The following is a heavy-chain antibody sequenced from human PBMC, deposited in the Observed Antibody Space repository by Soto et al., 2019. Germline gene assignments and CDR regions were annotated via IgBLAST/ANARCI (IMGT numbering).Heavy chain of an antibody. D-gene: IGHD4-17*01. CDR1: GFTFSDST. CDR2: IRSKTDNYAT. CDR3: TRHFDGDVRIDD. Sequence: EVQLVESGGGLVQPGGSLKLSCAASGFTFSDSTLHWIRQASGKGLEWLGRIRSKTDNYATAYAASVNGRFTISRDDSKNTAYLEMNSPKTEDTAVYYCTRHFDGDVRIDDWGQGTLVTVSS. J-gene: IGHJ4*02. V-gene: IGHV3-73*01.